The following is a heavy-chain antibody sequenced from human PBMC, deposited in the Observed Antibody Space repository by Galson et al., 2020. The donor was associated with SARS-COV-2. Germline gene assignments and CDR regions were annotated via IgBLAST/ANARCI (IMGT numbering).Heavy chain of an antibody. CDR2: IYYSGST. CDR3: ARGIRATYYDDSSGYLFDY. J-gene: IGHJ4*02. V-gene: IGHV4-31*03. D-gene: IGHD3-22*01. CDR1: GGSISSGGYY. Sequence: SETLSLTCTVSGGSISSGGYYWSWIRQHPGKGLEWIGYIYYSGSTYYNPSLKSRVTISVDTSKNQFSLKLSSVTAADTAVDYGARGIRATYYDDSSGYLFDYWGQGTLVTVSS.